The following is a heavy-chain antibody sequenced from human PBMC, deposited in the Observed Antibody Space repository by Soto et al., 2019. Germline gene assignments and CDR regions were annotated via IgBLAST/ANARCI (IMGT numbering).Heavy chain of an antibody. D-gene: IGHD1-26*01. J-gene: IGHJ4*02. CDR1: GFTFSSYA. V-gene: IGHV3-23*01. CDR2: ISGSGGST. CDR3: ARRGSGSYYDY. Sequence: EVQLLESGGGLVQPGGSLRLSCAASGFTFSSYAMRWVRQAPVKGLEWVSAISGSGGSTYCADSVKGRFTISRDNSKKTLYLQMNSLRAEDTDVYYCARRGSGSYYDYWGQGTLVTVSS.